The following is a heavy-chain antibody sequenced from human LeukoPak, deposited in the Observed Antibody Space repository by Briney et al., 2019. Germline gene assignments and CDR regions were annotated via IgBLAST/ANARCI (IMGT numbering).Heavy chain of an antibody. CDR1: GGSISSGGYY. CDR2: IYYSGST. D-gene: IGHD5-18*01. CDR3: ARYTAMVTSLAPARRFYFDY. J-gene: IGHJ4*02. Sequence: PSETLSLTCTVSGGSISSGGYYWSWIRQHPGKGLEWIGYIYYSGSTYYNPSLKSRVTISVDTSKNQFSLKLSSVTAADTAVYYCARYTAMVTSLAPARRFYFDYWGQGTLVTVSS. V-gene: IGHV4-31*03.